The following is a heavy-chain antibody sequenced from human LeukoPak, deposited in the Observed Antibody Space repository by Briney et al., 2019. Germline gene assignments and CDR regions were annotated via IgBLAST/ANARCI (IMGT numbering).Heavy chain of an antibody. CDR3: ARHIAAAARTYYYYYMDV. CDR2: IYPGDSDT. Sequence: GESLKISCKGSGYSFTSYWIGWVRQMPGRGLEWMGIIYPGDSDTRYSPSFQGQVTISADKSISTAYLQWSSLKASDTAMYYCARHIAAAARTYYYYYMDVWGKGTTVTVSS. D-gene: IGHD6-13*01. J-gene: IGHJ6*03. CDR1: GYSFTSYW. V-gene: IGHV5-51*01.